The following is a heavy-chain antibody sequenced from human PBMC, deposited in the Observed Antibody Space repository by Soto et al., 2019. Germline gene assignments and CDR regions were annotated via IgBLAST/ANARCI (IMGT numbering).Heavy chain of an antibody. CDR1: GFTFSSYA. CDR3: AKDGFGPGGYYYYYYMDV. J-gene: IGHJ6*03. CDR2: ISGSGGST. D-gene: IGHD2-2*03. Sequence: TGGSLRLSCAASGFTFSSYAMSWVRQAPGKGLEWVSAISGSGGSTYYADSVKGRFTISRDNSKNTLYLQMNSLRAEDTAVYYCAKDGFGPGGYYYYYYMDVWGKGTTVTVSS. V-gene: IGHV3-23*01.